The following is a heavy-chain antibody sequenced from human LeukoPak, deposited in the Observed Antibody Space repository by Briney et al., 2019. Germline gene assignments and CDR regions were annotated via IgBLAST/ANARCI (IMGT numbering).Heavy chain of an antibody. CDR1: GFTFSDYY. J-gene: IGHJ4*02. CDR3: ARGRNYDYVWRSYRYDYFDY. Sequence: GGSLRLSCAASGFTFSDYYMSWIRQAPGKGLEWVSYISSSGSTIYYADSVKGRFTTSRDNAKNSLYLQMNSLRAEDTAVYYCARGRNYDYVWRSYRYDYFDYWGQGTLVTVSS. D-gene: IGHD3-16*02. CDR2: ISSSGSTI. V-gene: IGHV3-11*01.